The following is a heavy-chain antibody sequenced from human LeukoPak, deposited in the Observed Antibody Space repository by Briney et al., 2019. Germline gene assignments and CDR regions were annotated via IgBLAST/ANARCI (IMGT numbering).Heavy chain of an antibody. Sequence: GRSLRLSCAASGFTFSSYAMHWVRQAPGKGLEWVAVISYDGSNKYYADSVKGRFTISRDNSKNTLYLQMNSLRAEDTAVYYCAKDGGLVVVAAGNIDAFDIWGQGTMVTVSS. CDR1: GFTFSSYA. J-gene: IGHJ3*02. CDR2: ISYDGSNK. D-gene: IGHD2-15*01. CDR3: AKDGGLVVVAAGNIDAFDI. V-gene: IGHV3-30-3*01.